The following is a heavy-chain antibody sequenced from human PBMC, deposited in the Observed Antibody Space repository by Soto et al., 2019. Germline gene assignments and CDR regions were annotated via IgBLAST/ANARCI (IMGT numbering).Heavy chain of an antibody. D-gene: IGHD1-7*01. V-gene: IGHV4-34*01. CDR2: INHSGST. CDR3: VIPYNWNYGDYYYGMDV. J-gene: IGHJ6*02. CDR1: GGSFSGYY. Sequence: SETLSLTCAVYGGSFSGYYWSWIRQPPGKGLEWIREINHSGSTNYNPALKSRDTISVDTSKNQLSLKLSTVTAADTAVYYCVIPYNWNYGDYYYGMDVWGQGTTVTVSS.